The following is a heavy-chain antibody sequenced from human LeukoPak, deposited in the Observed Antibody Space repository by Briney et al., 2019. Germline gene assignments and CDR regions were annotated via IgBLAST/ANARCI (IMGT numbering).Heavy chain of an antibody. CDR2: IYHSGST. V-gene: IGHV4-38-2*02. Sequence: SETLSLTCTVSGYSMRSGYYWGWIRQPPGKGLEWIGSIYHSGSTYYNPSLKSRVTISVDTSKNQFSLKLSSVTAADTAVYYCAREGRGCSGGSCYGSAAGDYWGQGTLVTVSS. D-gene: IGHD2-15*01. CDR1: GYSMRSGYY. J-gene: IGHJ4*02. CDR3: AREGRGCSGGSCYGSAAGDY.